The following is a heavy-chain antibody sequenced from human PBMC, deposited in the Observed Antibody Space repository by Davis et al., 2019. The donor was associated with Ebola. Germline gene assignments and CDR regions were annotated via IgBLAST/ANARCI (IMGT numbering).Heavy chain of an antibody. D-gene: IGHD3-10*01. CDR1: GYTFSSYG. CDR3: ARARYYYGSASYYDSLDYYAMDV. Sequence: ASVKVSCKASGYTFSSYGISWVRQAPGQGLEWMGWINTNTGNPTYAQGFTGRFVFSLDTSVSTAYLQISSLKAEDTAVYYCARARYYYGSASYYDSLDYYAMDVWGQGTTVTVSS. CDR2: INTNTGNP. J-gene: IGHJ6*02. V-gene: IGHV7-4-1*02.